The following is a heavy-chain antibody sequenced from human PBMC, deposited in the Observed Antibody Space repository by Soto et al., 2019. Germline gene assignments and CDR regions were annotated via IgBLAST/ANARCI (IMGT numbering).Heavy chain of an antibody. V-gene: IGHV4-31*03. Sequence: QVRLEESGPGLVKPSETLSLICSVSGGSVNNANYFWNWIRHHPENGLEWIGYIYYSGSTRYNPPFKSRVTLSIDTSKNQFSLSLNSVTVADTAVYFCARDADYGGSRGGMDVWGRGTTVTVSS. J-gene: IGHJ6*02. CDR1: GGSVNNANYF. CDR3: ARDADYGGSRGGMDV. CDR2: IYYSGST. D-gene: IGHD4-17*01.